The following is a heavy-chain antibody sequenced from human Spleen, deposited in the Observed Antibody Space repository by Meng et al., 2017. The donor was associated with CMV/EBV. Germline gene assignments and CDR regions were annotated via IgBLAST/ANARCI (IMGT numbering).Heavy chain of an antibody. CDR1: GYTFTGYY. V-gene: IGHV1-2*02. Sequence: QVQLVRSGAEVKKPGASVKVSCKASGYTFTGYYMHWVRQAPGQGLEWMGWINPNSGGTNYAQNFQGSVTMTRDMSINTVYMELSRLTSDDTAVYYCARSSGWSRFDHWGQGTLVTVSS. D-gene: IGHD6-19*01. J-gene: IGHJ4*02. CDR2: INPNSGGT. CDR3: ARSSGWSRFDH.